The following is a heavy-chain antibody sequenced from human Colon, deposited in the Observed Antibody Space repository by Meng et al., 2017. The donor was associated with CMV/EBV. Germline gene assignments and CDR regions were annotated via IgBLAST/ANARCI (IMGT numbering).Heavy chain of an antibody. CDR3: ARDRYYGMDV. V-gene: IGHV3-30*04. CDR1: GFTFSSYA. CDR2: ISYDGSNK. Sequence: GESLKISCEASGFTFSSYAMHWVRQAPGKGLEWVAVISYDGSNKYYADSVKGRFTISRDNSKNTLYLQMNSLRAEDTAVYYCARDRYYGMDVWGQGTTVTVSS. J-gene: IGHJ6*02.